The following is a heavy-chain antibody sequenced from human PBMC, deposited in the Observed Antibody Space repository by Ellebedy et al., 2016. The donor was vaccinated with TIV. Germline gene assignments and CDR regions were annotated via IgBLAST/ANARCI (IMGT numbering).Heavy chain of an antibody. D-gene: IGHD5-24*01. CDR3: ARVGRSPHNWSFDY. CDR1: GFSFSDYW. CDR2: IREDGGDK. V-gene: IGHV3-7*01. Sequence: PGGSLRPSCATSGFSFSDYWLACVRQAPGKGLEWVANIREDGGDKSYLDSVKGRFTSSRDDAETTTFLQMNSLRAEDTALYFCARVGRSPHNWSFDYWGQGTLVTVSS. J-gene: IGHJ4*02.